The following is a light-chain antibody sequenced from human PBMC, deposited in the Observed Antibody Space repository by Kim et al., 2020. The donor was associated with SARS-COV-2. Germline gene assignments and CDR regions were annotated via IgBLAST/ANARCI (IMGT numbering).Light chain of an antibody. CDR1: QSLPNIAGKTN. J-gene: IGKJ4*01. CDR2: EVS. V-gene: IGKV2-29*02. Sequence: ASVACKSSQSLPNIAGKTNLNWYLQKPGQSPQLLIYEVSSRFSGVPDRFSGSGSGTDFTLKISRVEAEDVGVYYCMQGLDQPPITFGGGTKVDIK. CDR3: MQGLDQPPIT.